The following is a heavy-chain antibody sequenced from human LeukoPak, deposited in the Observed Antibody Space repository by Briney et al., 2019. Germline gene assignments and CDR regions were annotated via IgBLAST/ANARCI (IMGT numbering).Heavy chain of an antibody. CDR2: IIPIFGTA. CDR3: ARSGRQDRYYYYMDV. J-gene: IGHJ6*03. CDR1: GGTFISYA. V-gene: IGHV1-69*13. Sequence: GASVKVSCKASGGTFISYAISWVRQAPGQGLEWMGGIIPIFGTANYAQKFQGRGTITADESTSTAYMELSSLRSEDTAVYYCARSGRQDRYYYYMDVWGKGTTVTVSS.